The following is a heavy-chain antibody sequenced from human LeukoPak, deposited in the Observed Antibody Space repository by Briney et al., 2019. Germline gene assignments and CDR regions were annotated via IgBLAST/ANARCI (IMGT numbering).Heavy chain of an antibody. CDR1: GYTFSNYG. J-gene: IGHJ4*02. CDR2: INPYNGHT. D-gene: IGHD3-3*01. V-gene: IGHV1-18*01. Sequence: ASVKVSCKASGYTFSNYGITWVRQAPGQGLEWMGWINPYNGHTNYAQILQGRVTMTTGTSTSTAYMELRSLRSDDTAVYYCARDRESTIFGVSFFDYCGQGTLVTVSS. CDR3: ARDRESTIFGVSFFDY.